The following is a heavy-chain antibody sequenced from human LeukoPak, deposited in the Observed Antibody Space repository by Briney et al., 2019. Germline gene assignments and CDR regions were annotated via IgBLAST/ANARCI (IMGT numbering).Heavy chain of an antibody. V-gene: IGHV1-69*13. J-gene: IGHJ6*03. CDR3: ARVDMGYCSSTSCYRSLGRYYMDV. CDR2: IIPIFGTA. D-gene: IGHD2-2*02. Sequence: GASVKVSCKASGGTFSSYAISWVRQAPGQGLEWMGGIIPIFGTANYAQKFQGRVTITADESTSTAYMELSSLRSEDTAVYYCARVDMGYCSSTSCYRSLGRYYMDVWGKGTTVTVSS. CDR1: GGTFSSYA.